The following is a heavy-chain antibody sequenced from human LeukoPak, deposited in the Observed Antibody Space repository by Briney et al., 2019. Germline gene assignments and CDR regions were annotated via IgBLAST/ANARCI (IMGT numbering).Heavy chain of an antibody. CDR2: IPYSGST. V-gene: IGHV4-39*07. D-gene: IGHD3-10*01. CDR3: ARCKDYYVSGSYYKTFDY. Sequence: PSEILSLTCTVSGDSISSSSYYWGWLRQPPGKGLEWIGSIPYSGSTYYNPSLKSRVTISVDTSKNQFSLKLSSVTAADTAVYYCARCKDYYVSGSYYKTFDYWGQGTLVTVSS. J-gene: IGHJ4*02. CDR1: GDSISSSSYY.